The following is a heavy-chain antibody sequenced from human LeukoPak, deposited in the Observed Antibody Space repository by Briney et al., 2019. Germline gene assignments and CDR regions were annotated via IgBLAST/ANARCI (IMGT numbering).Heavy chain of an antibody. CDR2: IYPGDSDT. CDR3: ARRYYYGSGSYYKNHFDY. J-gene: IGHJ4*02. V-gene: IGHV5-51*01. CDR1: GSSFTSYW. D-gene: IGHD3-10*01. Sequence: GESLQISCQGSGSSFTSYWIGWARQLPGKGLEWMGIIYPGDSDTRYSPSFQGQVTISADKSISTAYLQWSSLKASDTAMYYCARRYYYGSGSYYKNHFDYRGQGTLVTVSS.